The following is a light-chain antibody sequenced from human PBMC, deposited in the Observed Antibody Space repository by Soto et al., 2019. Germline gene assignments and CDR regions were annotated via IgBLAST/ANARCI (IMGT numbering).Light chain of an antibody. Sequence: QSALTQPASVSGSPGQSITISCTGTSSDVGGYNYVSWYQQHPGKAPKLMIYDVSNRPSGVSNRFSGSKSGNTASLTISGLQAEDEADYCCSSYTRSSPDVFGTGTKLTVL. CDR2: DVS. J-gene: IGLJ1*01. CDR3: SSYTRSSPDV. V-gene: IGLV2-14*01. CDR1: SSDVGGYNY.